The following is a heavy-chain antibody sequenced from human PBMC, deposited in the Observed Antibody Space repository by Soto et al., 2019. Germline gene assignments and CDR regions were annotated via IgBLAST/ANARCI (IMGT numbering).Heavy chain of an antibody. CDR1: GYTFTSYG. Sequence: ASVKVSCKASGYTFTSYGISWVRQAPGQGLEWMGWISAYNGNTNYAQKLQGRVTMTTDTSTSTAYMELRSLRSDDTAVYYCASAGGDYVWGSYPFGASDIWGQGTMVTVSS. J-gene: IGHJ3*02. CDR3: ASAGGDYVWGSYPFGASDI. CDR2: ISAYNGNT. D-gene: IGHD3-16*02. V-gene: IGHV1-18*01.